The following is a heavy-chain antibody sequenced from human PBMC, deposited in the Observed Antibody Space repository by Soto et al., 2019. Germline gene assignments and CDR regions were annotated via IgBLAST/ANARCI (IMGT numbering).Heavy chain of an antibody. CDR3: ARAVGDLYYYYMDV. Sequence: QVQLVQSGAEVKKPGASVKVSCKASGYTFTSYAMHWVRQAPGQRLEWMGWINAGNGNPKYSQKFQGRVTITRDTSASTAYIELSSLRSEDTAVYYCARAVGDLYYYYMDVWGKGTTVTVSS. V-gene: IGHV1-3*01. CDR1: GYTFTSYA. J-gene: IGHJ6*03. CDR2: INAGNGNP. D-gene: IGHD3-10*01.